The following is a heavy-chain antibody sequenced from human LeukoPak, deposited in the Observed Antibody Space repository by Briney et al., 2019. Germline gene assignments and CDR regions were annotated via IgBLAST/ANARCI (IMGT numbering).Heavy chain of an antibody. Sequence: GGSLTLSCAASAFTFSNTAMSWVRQAPGKGLAWVSTISGGGASTYYADSVKGRLTISRNTPINTLYLQMNSLRAEDTAIYYCAKHHSGLRYDYWGQGTLVTVSS. CDR3: AKHHSGLRYDY. CDR2: ISGGGAST. J-gene: IGHJ4*02. D-gene: IGHD4-17*01. CDR1: AFTFSNTA. V-gene: IGHV3-23*01.